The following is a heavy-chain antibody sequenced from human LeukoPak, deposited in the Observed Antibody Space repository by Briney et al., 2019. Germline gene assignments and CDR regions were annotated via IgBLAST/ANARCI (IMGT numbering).Heavy chain of an antibody. CDR1: GFTFSSYS. CDR3: AKSQMAVAGTPSN. CDR2: ISISTSSI. Sequence: GGSLRLSCVGSGFTFSSYSMSWVRQAPGKGLEWVSYISISTSSIDYADSVKGRFTISRDNAKNSLYLQMNSLRAEDTALYYCAKSQMAVAGTPSNWGQGTLVTVSS. D-gene: IGHD6-19*01. V-gene: IGHV3-48*04. J-gene: IGHJ4*02.